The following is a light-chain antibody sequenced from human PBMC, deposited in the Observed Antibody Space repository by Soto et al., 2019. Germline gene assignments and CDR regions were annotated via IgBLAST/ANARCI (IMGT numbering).Light chain of an antibody. CDR1: QNVNNY. Sequence: DIVLTQSPATLSLSPGDRATLSCRASQNVNNYLAWYQQKPGQAPRLLIYDASNRATGIPARFSGSGSGTDFTLTISSLEPEDFAVYYCQQYDNSPLTFGGGTKVGVK. CDR3: QQYDNSPLT. CDR2: DAS. J-gene: IGKJ4*01. V-gene: IGKV3-11*01.